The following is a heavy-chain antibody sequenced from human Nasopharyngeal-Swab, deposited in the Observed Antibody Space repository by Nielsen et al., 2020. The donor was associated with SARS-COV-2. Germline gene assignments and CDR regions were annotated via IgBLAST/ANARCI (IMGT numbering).Heavy chain of an antibody. J-gene: IGHJ6*02. D-gene: IGHD2-15*01. CDR3: ARDMMVVAATPSYYYYYGMDV. V-gene: IGHV4-61*02. Sequence: SETLSLTCTVSGVSISGGSYYWSWIRQPAGQGLEWIGRIYTSGSTNYNPSLKSRVSISVDTSKNQFSLKLSSVTAADTAVYYCARDMMVVAATPSYYYYYGMDVWGQGTTVTVSS. CDR2: IYTSGST. CDR1: GVSISGGSYY.